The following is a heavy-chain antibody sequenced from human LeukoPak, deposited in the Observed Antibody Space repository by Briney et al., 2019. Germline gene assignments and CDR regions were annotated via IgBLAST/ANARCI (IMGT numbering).Heavy chain of an antibody. CDR2: ISSSGST. J-gene: IGHJ4*02. Sequence: SETLSLTCTVSGDSISSGDYYWSWIRQPAGKGLEWIGRISSSGSTNYNPSLKSRVTISVDTSKNQFSLKLSSVTAEDTAVYYCARSSTMVRGVTEWGQGTLVTVSS. D-gene: IGHD3-10*01. CDR3: ARSSTMVRGVTE. CDR1: GDSISSGDYY. V-gene: IGHV4-61*02.